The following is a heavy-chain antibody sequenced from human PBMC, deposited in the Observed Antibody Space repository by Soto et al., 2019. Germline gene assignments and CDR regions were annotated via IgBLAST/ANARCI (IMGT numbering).Heavy chain of an antibody. J-gene: IGHJ4*02. CDR3: TTDRPWYYDFWSGHY. Sequence: LRLSCAASGFTFSNAWMSWVRQAPGKGLEWVGRIKSKTDGGTTDYAAPVKGRFTISRDDSKNTLYLQMNSLKTEDTAVYYCTTDRPWYYDFWSGHYWGQGTLVTVSS. CDR2: IKSKTDGGTT. V-gene: IGHV3-15*01. D-gene: IGHD3-3*01. CDR1: GFTFSNAW.